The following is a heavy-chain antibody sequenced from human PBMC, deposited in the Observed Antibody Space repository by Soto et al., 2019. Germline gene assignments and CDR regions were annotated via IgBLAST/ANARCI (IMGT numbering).Heavy chain of an antibody. V-gene: IGHV4-34*01. J-gene: IGHJ6*02. Sequence: SETLSLTCAVYGGSFSGYYWSWIRQPPGKGLEWIGEINHSGSTNYNPSLKSRVTISVDTSKNQFSLKLSSVTAADTAVYYCARGRYCSSTSCYTVGYYYYGMDVWGQGTTVTVSS. CDR2: INHSGST. D-gene: IGHD2-2*02. CDR3: ARGRYCSSTSCYTVGYYYYGMDV. CDR1: GGSFSGYY.